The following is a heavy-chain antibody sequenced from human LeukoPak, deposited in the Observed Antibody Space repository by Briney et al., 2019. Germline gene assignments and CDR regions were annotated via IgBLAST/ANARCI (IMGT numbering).Heavy chain of an antibody. CDR2: IYTTGST. Sequence: PSETLSLTCTVSGGSISDYYWSWIRQPAGKGLEWIGRIYTTGSTDYNPSLKSRVTMSLDTSKNHFSLKLNSVTAADTAVYYCARGPPPDFDCWGQGTLVTVSS. V-gene: IGHV4-4*07. CDR3: ARGPPPDFDC. J-gene: IGHJ4*02. CDR1: GGSISDYY.